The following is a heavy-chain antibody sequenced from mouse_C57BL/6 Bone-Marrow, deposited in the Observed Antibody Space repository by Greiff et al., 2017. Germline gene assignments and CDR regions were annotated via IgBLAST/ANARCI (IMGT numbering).Heavy chain of an antibody. CDR3: AGGNYEREMDY. V-gene: IGHV5-17*01. D-gene: IGHD2-1*01. CDR2: ISSGSSTI. J-gene: IGHJ4*01. CDR1: GFTFSDYG. Sequence: EVQLVESGGGLVKPGGSLKLSCAASGFTFSDYGMHWVRPAPETGLEWVAYISSGSSTIYYADTVKGRFTISRDNAKNTLFLQMTSLRSEDTAMYYCAGGNYEREMDYWGQGTSVTVSS.